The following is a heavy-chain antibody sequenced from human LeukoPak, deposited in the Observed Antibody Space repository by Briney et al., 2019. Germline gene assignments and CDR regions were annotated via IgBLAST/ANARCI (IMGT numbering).Heavy chain of an antibody. CDR1: GCTFSSYW. CDR2: INGDGRNI. J-gene: IGHJ6*02. D-gene: IGHD6-13*01. Sequence: GGSLRLSCVASGCTFSSYWTHWVRQDPRKGLMWVSRINGDGRNINYADSVRGRFTISRDNAKNTLYLQMNSLRAEDTALYYCGKDVTKGSSWFYGMDVWGQGTTVTVFS. V-gene: IGHV3-74*01. CDR3: GKDVTKGSSWFYGMDV.